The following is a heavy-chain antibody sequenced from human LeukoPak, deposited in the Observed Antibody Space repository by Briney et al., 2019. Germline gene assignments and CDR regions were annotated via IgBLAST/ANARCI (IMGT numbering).Heavy chain of an antibody. CDR1: GGSISGYY. D-gene: IGHD3-10*01. CDR3: ARGSHYYGSGSPNWFDP. J-gene: IGHJ5*02. CDR2: IYYSGNT. Sequence: PSETLSLTCTVSGGSISGYYWTWIRQPPGKGLGWIGYIYYSGNTNYNPSLKSRVTISVDTSKNQFSLKLSSVTAADTAVYYCARGSHYYGSGSPNWFDPWGQGTLVTVSS. V-gene: IGHV4-59*01.